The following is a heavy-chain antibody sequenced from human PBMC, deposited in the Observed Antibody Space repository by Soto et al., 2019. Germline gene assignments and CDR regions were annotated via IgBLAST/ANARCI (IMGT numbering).Heavy chain of an antibody. CDR3: ARLLAAHDAFDI. D-gene: IGHD3-9*01. Sequence: PSETLSLTCAVYGGSFSGYYWSWIRQPPGKGLEWIGYINHSGSTNYNPSLKSRVTISVDTSKNQFSLRLSSVTAADTAVYYCARLLAAHDAFDIWGQGTMVTVSS. J-gene: IGHJ3*02. CDR2: INHSGST. V-gene: IGHV4-34*01. CDR1: GGSFSGYY.